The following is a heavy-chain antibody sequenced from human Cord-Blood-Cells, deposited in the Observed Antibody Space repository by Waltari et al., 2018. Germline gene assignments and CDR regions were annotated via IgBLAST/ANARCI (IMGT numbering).Heavy chain of an antibody. CDR1: GGSIRSRNW. CDR2: IYHSGST. D-gene: IGHD6-13*01. CDR3: ATLGGQQLVEGDY. Sequence: QVHLQESGPGLVKPSGTLSLTCPVSGGSIRSRNWWIRALQPPGKGLEWIGEIYHSGSTNYNPSLKSRVTISVDKSKNQFSLKLSSVTAADTAVYYCATLGGQQLVEGDYWGQGTLVTVSS. V-gene: IGHV4-4*02. J-gene: IGHJ4*02.